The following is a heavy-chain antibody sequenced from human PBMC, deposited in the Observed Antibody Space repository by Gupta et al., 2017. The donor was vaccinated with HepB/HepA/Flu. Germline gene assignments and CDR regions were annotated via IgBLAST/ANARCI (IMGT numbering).Heavy chain of an antibody. J-gene: IGHJ4*02. D-gene: IGHD5-24*01. Sequence: QITLKESGPPLLKPTQTLTLTCTFSWFSLSTGGVGVGWIRQPPGKALEWLALIYWDDEKRYNPSLKNRLTITKDTSKNQVVLKMTNLDPVDTATYYCAHSIQFVRAFEYWGQGNLVTVSS. CDR2: IYWDDEK. V-gene: IGHV2-5*02. CDR3: AHSIQFVRAFEY. CDR1: WFSLSTGGVG.